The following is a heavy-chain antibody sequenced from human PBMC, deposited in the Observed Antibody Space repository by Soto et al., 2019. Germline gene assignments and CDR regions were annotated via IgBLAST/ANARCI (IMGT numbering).Heavy chain of an antibody. Sequence: SETLSLTCTVSGGSISSYYWSWIRQPPGKGLEWIGYIYYTGLSNSNPSLNSRVTMSVDTSKNQFSLKLSSVTAADTAVYYYSEFDYWGQGTLVTVSS. CDR1: GGSISSYY. CDR3: SEFDY. J-gene: IGHJ4*02. D-gene: IGHD2-15*01. CDR2: IYYTGLS. V-gene: IGHV4-59*01.